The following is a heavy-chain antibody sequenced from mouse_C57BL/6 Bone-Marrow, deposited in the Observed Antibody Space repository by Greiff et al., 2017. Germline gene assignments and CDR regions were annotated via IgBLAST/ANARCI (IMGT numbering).Heavy chain of an antibody. CDR2: FYPGSGSI. CDR3: ARHEEGLRLRVYAMDY. J-gene: IGHJ4*01. CDR1: GYTFTEYT. D-gene: IGHD3-2*02. Sequence: VQLQQSGAELVKPGASVKLSCKASGYTFTEYTIHWVKQRSGQGLEWIGWFYPGSGSIKYTEKFKDKATLTADKSSSTVYMELSRLTSEDSAVYFCARHEEGLRLRVYAMDYWCQGTSDTVSS. V-gene: IGHV1-62-2*01.